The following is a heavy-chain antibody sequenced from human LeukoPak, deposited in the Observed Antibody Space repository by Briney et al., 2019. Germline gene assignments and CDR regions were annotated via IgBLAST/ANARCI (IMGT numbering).Heavy chain of an antibody. V-gene: IGHV3-23*01. Sequence: GGSLRLSCAASGFTFSSYWMSWVRQAPGKGLEWVSAISGSGGSTYYADSVKGRFTISRDNSKNTLYLQMNSLRAEDTAVYYCAKGQPTSIAARPYPDYWGQGTLVTVSS. CDR3: AKGQPTSIAARPYPDY. D-gene: IGHD6-6*01. CDR1: GFTFSSYW. J-gene: IGHJ4*02. CDR2: ISGSGGST.